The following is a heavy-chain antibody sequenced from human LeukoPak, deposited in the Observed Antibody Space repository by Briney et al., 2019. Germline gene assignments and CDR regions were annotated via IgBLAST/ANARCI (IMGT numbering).Heavy chain of an antibody. CDR3: ARDANDAFDI. CDR2: ISYIGST. J-gene: IGHJ3*02. Sequence: SETLSLTCTVSGGSISSHYWSWIRQPPGKGLEWIGYISYIGSTKYNPSLKSRVTISVDTSKNQFSLKVTSVTAADTAVYYCARDANDAFDIWGQGTMVTVPS. CDR1: GGSISSHY. V-gene: IGHV4-59*11.